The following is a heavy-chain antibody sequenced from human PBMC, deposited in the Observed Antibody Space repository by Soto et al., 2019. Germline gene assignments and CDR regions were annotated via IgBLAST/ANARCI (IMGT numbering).Heavy chain of an antibody. V-gene: IGHV3-48*03. D-gene: IGHD2-8*01. CDR2: ISSSGSTI. Sequence: QPGGSLRLSCAASGFTFSPYEMSWVRQSPGKGLEWISYISSSGSTIHYADSVKGRFSISRDNAKKSLFLQMNSLRAEDTAVYYCAREAPCSNGVCQFDYWGRGTLVTVSS. J-gene: IGHJ4*02. CDR1: GFTFSPYE. CDR3: AREAPCSNGVCQFDY.